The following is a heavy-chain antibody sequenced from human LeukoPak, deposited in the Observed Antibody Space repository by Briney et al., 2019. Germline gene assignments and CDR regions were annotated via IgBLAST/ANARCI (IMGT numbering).Heavy chain of an antibody. CDR1: GDSVSSNSAT. CDR2: TYYRSKWHN. CDR3: ARGQGGATDY. Sequence: SQTLSLTCAISGDSVSSNSATWNWIRLSPSRGLEWLGRTYYRSKWHNNYAVSVKSRITINPDTSKNQFSLQLNSVTPEDTAVYYCARGQGGATDYWGQGTLVTVSS. V-gene: IGHV6-1*01. D-gene: IGHD1-26*01. J-gene: IGHJ4*02.